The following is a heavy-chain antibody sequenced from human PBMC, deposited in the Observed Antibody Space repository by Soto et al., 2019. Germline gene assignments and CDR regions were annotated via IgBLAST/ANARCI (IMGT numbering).Heavy chain of an antibody. J-gene: IGHJ6*02. CDR3: AGAAVVTARYYYYYGMDV. CDR2: IIPILGIA. Sequence: QVQLVQSGAEVKKPGSSVKVSCKASGGTFSSYTISWVRQAPGQGLEWMGRIIPILGIANYAQKFQGRVTITADKSTSTAYMELSSLRSEDTAVYYCAGAAVVTARYYYYYGMDVWGQGTTVTVSS. CDR1: GGTFSSYT. D-gene: IGHD2-21*02. V-gene: IGHV1-69*02.